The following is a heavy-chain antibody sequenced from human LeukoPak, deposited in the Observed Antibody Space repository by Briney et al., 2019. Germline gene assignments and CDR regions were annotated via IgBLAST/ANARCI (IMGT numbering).Heavy chain of an antibody. CDR2: ISSSSSYI. CDR1: GFTFSSYS. J-gene: IGHJ4*02. D-gene: IGHD2-2*01. CDR3: ARDKGCSSTSCYGFVSDY. V-gene: IGHV3-21*04. Sequence: GGSLRLSCAASGFTFSSYSMNWVRQAPGKGLEWVSSISSSSSYIYYADSVKGRFTISRDNAKNSLYLQMNSLRAEDTAVYYCARDKGCSSTSCYGFVSDYWGQGTLVTVSS.